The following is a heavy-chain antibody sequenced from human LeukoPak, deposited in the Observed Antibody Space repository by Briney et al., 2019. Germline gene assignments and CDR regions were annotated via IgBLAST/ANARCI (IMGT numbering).Heavy chain of an antibody. CDR1: GFTFSSYS. CDR2: ISSSSYI. Sequence: GSLRLSCAASGFTFSSYSMNWVRQAPGKGLEWVSSISSSSYIYYADSVKGRFTISRDNAKNSLYLQMNSLRAEDTAVYYCARVFSPGYSSGWSAWGQGTMVTVSS. J-gene: IGHJ3*01. V-gene: IGHV3-21*01. D-gene: IGHD6-19*01. CDR3: ARVFSPGYSSGWSA.